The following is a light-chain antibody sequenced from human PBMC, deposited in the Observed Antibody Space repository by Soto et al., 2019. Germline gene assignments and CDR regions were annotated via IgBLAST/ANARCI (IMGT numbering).Light chain of an antibody. J-gene: IGKJ5*01. CDR2: DAS. V-gene: IGKV3D-15*01. Sequence: EIVMTPSPATLSVSPVERATLSCRASQSVSRNLAWYQQKPGQAPRLLIYDASTRATGTPARFSGSGSGTKFTLSISSLQSEDFAVYYCQQYNNWPITFGQGTRLEIK. CDR3: QQYNNWPIT. CDR1: QSVSRN.